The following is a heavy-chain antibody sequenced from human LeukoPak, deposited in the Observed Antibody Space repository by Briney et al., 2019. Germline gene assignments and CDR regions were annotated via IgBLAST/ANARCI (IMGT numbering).Heavy chain of an antibody. V-gene: IGHV1-18*01. D-gene: IGHD5-18*01. Sequence: ASVKVSCKASGGTFSSYAISWVRQAPGQGLEWMGWISAYSLNTNYAQNFQGRVTMTTDTSTSTAYMELRSLRSDDTAVYYCARDRGYSYGQRFDYWGQGTLVTVSS. CDR3: ARDRGYSYGQRFDY. CDR2: ISAYSLNT. CDR1: GGTFSSYA. J-gene: IGHJ4*02.